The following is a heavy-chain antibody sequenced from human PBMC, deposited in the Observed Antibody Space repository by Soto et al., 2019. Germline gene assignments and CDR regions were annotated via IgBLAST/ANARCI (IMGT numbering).Heavy chain of an antibody. Sequence: EVQLLESGGGLVQPGGSLRLSCAASGFTFVSYDMSWVRQAPGKGLEWVSGISASGGEAYYADSVKGRFTISRDNSKNTLYMQMDSLRAEDTAIYYCAKEDDSWTNGHFDIWGQGTMVTVSS. D-gene: IGHD3-3*01. J-gene: IGHJ3*02. CDR2: ISASGGEA. CDR1: GFTFVSYD. CDR3: AKEDDSWTNGHFDI. V-gene: IGHV3-23*01.